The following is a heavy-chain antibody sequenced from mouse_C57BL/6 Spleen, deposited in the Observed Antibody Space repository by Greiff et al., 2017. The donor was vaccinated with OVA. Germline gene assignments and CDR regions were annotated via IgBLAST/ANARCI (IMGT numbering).Heavy chain of an antibody. CDR1: GYTFTSYW. CDR3: ASKGDDGSIYGFDY. J-gene: IGHJ2*01. CDR2: IDPSDSYT. D-gene: IGHD1-1*01. Sequence: QVQLQQSGAELVKPGASVKLSCKASGYTFTSYWMQWVKQRPGQGLEWIGEIDPSDSYTNYNQKFKGKATLTVDTSSSTAYMQLSSLTSEDSAVYYCASKGDDGSIYGFDYWGQGTTLTVSS. V-gene: IGHV1-50*01.